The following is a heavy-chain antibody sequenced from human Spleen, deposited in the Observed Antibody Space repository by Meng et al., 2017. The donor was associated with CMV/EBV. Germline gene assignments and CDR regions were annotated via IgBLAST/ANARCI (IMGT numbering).Heavy chain of an antibody. J-gene: IGHJ6*02. D-gene: IGHD3-3*01. V-gene: IGHV3-7*01. CDR1: GFTFSSYW. Sequence: GESLKISCAASGFTFSSYWMSWVRQAPGKGLEWVANIKQDGSEKYYVDSVKGRFTISRDNAKNSLYLQMNSLRAEDTAVYYCAREREELITTFRVATSSRYGMDVWGQGTTVTVSS. CDR2: IKQDGSEK. CDR3: AREREELITTFRVATSSRYGMDV.